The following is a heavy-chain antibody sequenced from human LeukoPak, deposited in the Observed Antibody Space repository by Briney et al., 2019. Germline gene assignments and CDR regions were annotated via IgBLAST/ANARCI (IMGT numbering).Heavy chain of an antibody. D-gene: IGHD2-2*01. CDR1: GFTFSSYA. CDR3: ARDFYCSSTSCYHWMDV. V-gene: IGHV3-30-3*01. CDR2: ISYDGSNK. J-gene: IGHJ6*04. Sequence: GGSLRLSCAASGFTFSSYAMHWVRQAPGKGLEWVAVISYDGSNKYYADSVKGRFTISRDNSKNTLYLQMNSLRAEDTAVYYCARDFYCSSTSCYHWMDVWGKGTTVTVSS.